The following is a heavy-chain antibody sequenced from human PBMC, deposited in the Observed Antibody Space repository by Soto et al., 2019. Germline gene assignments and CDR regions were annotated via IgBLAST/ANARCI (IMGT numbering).Heavy chain of an antibody. D-gene: IGHD1-26*01. V-gene: IGHV4-4*07. J-gene: IGHJ6*02. CDR3: ARDLSGTGLDI. CDR1: GDSIGRFY. Sequence: QMQLHESGPGLVKPSETLSLTCNVSGDSIGRFYWSWIRQSAEKGLEWIGRVYSTGGTVYNPALKGRVTISLDRSNNHVSLEMNSVTPADTAVYFCARDLSGTGLDIWGRGTRVTVSS. CDR2: VYSTGGT.